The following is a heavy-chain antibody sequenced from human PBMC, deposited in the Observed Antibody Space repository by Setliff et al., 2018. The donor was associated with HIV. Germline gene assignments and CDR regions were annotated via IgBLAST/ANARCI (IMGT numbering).Heavy chain of an antibody. CDR3: ARTDYGGNSGGNYFDY. D-gene: IGHD4-17*01. Sequence: VASVKVSCKASGYTFTTYDITWVRQAPGQGLEWLGWISPYNGHTNFAQKFQGRVTMTTDTATSTAYMEVRSLRSDDTAVCYCARTDYGGNSGGNYFDYWGQGSLVTVSS. CDR1: GYTFTTYD. J-gene: IGHJ4*02. CDR2: ISPYNGHT. V-gene: IGHV1-18*01.